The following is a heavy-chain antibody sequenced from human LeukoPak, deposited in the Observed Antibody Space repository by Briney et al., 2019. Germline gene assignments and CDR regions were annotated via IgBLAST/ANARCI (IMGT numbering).Heavy chain of an antibody. D-gene: IGHD5-12*01. Sequence: SETLSLTCTVSGGSINSYYWSWIRQPPGKGLEWIGYIYYSGSTNYNPSLKSRVTMSVDTSKNQFSLKVRSVTAADSAVYYCARVGGYFSCWGQGTLVTVSS. CDR2: IYYSGST. CDR1: GGSINSYY. J-gene: IGHJ4*02. V-gene: IGHV4-59*01. CDR3: ARVGGYFSC.